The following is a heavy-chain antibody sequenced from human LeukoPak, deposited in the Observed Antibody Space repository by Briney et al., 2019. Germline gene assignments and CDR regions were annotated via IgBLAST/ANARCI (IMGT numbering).Heavy chain of an antibody. J-gene: IGHJ4*02. CDR2: IYYSGNT. D-gene: IGHD2-15*01. V-gene: IGHV4-61*01. CDR3: ARGPRGYCTGGSCYHY. Sequence: PSETLSLTCTVSGGSVSSGSYYWSWIRQPPGKGLEWIGNIYYSGNTNYSPSLKSRVTISVDASKNQFSLRLSSVTAADTAVYYCARGPRGYCTGGSCYHYWGQGTLVTVSS. CDR1: GGSVSSGSYY.